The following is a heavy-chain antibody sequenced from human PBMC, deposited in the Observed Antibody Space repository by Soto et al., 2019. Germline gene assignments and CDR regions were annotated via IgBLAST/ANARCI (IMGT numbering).Heavy chain of an antibody. Sequence: GGSLRLSCAASGFTFSSYGMHWVRQAPGKGLEWVAVIWYDGSNKYYADYVKGRFTISRDNSKNTLYLKMNSLRAEDTAVYYCARQRRENDAFDIWGQGTMVTVSS. CDR2: IWYDGSNK. J-gene: IGHJ3*02. V-gene: IGHV3-33*01. CDR1: GFTFSSYG. CDR3: ARQRRENDAFDI.